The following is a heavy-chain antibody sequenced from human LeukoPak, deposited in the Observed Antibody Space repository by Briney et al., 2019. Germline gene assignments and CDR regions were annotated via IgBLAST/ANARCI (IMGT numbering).Heavy chain of an antibody. D-gene: IGHD5-12*01. V-gene: IGHV3-74*03. J-gene: IGHJ4*02. CDR3: AGVHGYVSGAFDY. CDR2: INSDGSST. Sequence: PGGSLRLSCAASGFTFNNYWMHWVRQAPGKGLVWVSHINSDGSSTTYADSVKGRFTISRDNAKNTLYLQMNSLRAEDTAVYYCAGVHGYVSGAFDYWGQGSLVTVSS. CDR1: GFTFNNYW.